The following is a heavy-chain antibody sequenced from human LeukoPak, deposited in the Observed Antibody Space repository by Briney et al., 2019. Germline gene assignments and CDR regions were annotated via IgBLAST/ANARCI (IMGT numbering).Heavy chain of an antibody. CDR2: IHNGGST. V-gene: IGHV3-53*01. D-gene: IGHD3-3*02. J-gene: IGHJ4*02. Sequence: GGSLRLSCAASGFIVSTNYMTWVRQAPGKGLEWVSVIHNGGSTYYADSVKGRFTLSIDNSKDMLYLQMNSLRVEDTAVYYCASLARDYWGPGTLVTVSS. CDR1: GFIVSTNY. CDR3: ASLARDY.